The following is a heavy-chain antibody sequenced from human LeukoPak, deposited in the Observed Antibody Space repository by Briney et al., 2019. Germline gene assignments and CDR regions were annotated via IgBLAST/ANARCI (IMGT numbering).Heavy chain of an antibody. V-gene: IGHV3-74*01. Sequence: KAGGSLRLSCAASGFTFSSYWMHWVRQAPGKGRVWVSRIYSDGSSTSYADSVKGRFTISRDNAKNTLYLQMNGLRAEDTAVYYCARGLDGYSYGSHDYWGQGTLVTVSS. CDR2: IYSDGSST. CDR1: GFTFSSYW. CDR3: ARGLDGYSYGSHDY. J-gene: IGHJ4*02. D-gene: IGHD5-18*01.